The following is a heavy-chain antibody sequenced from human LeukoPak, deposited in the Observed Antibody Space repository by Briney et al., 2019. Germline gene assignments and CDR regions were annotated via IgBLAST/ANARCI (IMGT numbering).Heavy chain of an antibody. CDR2: MNPKNGDS. Sequence: GASVKVSFKCSGYTFTNYHFNWVRQPNGQGLEWVGWMNPKNGDSGYAQKFQGRVTITRDTSISTSYMELRSLRSDDTAVYFCAGTTSFTASGYDHWGQGTLVTVSS. CDR3: AGTTSFTASGYDH. D-gene: IGHD6-25*01. J-gene: IGHJ4*02. V-gene: IGHV1-8*03. CDR1: GYTFTNYH.